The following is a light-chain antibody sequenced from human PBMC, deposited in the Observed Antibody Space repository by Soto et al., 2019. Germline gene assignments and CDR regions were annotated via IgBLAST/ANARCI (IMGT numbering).Light chain of an antibody. J-gene: IGKJ4*01. CDR3: QTYHPVRRIT. V-gene: IGKV1-33*01. CDR2: GAS. CDR1: QHIITY. Sequence: DIQMTQSPSSLSASVGDRLTITCQASQHIITYLNWYQHKPGKPPKLIIYGASSLQSGVPSRFRGGGCGTNFTSTIRNLQPEDVGTYYCQTYHPVRRITFGGGNRVDI.